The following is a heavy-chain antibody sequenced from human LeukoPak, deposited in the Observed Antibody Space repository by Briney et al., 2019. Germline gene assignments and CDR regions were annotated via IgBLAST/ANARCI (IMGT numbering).Heavy chain of an antibody. J-gene: IGHJ6*03. CDR1: GYTLTELS. CDR3: ARGDVVLLWFGESKHYMDV. Sequence: ASVKVSCKVSGYTLTELSMHWVRQAPGKGLEWMGGFDPEDGETIYAQKFQGRVTMTRDTSISTAYMELSRLRSDDTAVYYCARGDVVLLWFGESKHYMDVWGKGTTVTISS. CDR2: FDPEDGET. V-gene: IGHV1-24*01. D-gene: IGHD3-10*01.